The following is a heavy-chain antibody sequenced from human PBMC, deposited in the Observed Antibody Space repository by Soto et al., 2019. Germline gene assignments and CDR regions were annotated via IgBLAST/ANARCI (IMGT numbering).Heavy chain of an antibody. Sequence: QVQLVESGGGVVQPGRSLRLSCAASGFTFSSYGMHWVRQAPGKGLEWGAVIWYDGSNKYYADSVKGRFTISRDNSKNTLYLQMNSLRAEDTAVYYCARDLRITMIVEGAFDIWGQGTMVTVSS. CDR3: ARDLRITMIVEGAFDI. V-gene: IGHV3-33*01. D-gene: IGHD3-22*01. J-gene: IGHJ3*02. CDR1: GFTFSSYG. CDR2: IWYDGSNK.